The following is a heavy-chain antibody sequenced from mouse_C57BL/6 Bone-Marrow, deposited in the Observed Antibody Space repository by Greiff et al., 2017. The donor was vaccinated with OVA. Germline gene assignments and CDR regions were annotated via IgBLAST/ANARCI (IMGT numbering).Heavy chain of an antibody. Sequence: QVQLKQSGAELARPGASVKLSCKASGYTFTSYGISWVKQRTGQGLEWIGEIYPRSGNTYYNEKFKGKATLTADKPSSTAYMELRSLTSEDSAVYFCARSDGNFLGYWGQGTSVTVSS. CDR3: ARSDGNFLGY. CDR1: GYTFTSYG. J-gene: IGHJ4*01. CDR2: IYPRSGNT. V-gene: IGHV1-81*01. D-gene: IGHD2-1*01.